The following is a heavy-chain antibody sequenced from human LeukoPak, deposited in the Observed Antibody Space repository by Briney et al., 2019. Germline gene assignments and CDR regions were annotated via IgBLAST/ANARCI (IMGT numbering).Heavy chain of an antibody. D-gene: IGHD3-10*01. CDR1: GFTFSSYW. CDR2: IKQDGSEK. J-gene: IGHJ3*01. CDR3: ARDYYGSGSYL. Sequence: GGSLRLSCAASGFTFSSYWTSWVRQAPGKGLEWVANIKQDGSEKYYVDSVKGRFTISRDNAKNSLYLQMNSLRAEDTAVYYCARDYYGSGSYLWGQGTMVTVSS. V-gene: IGHV3-7*03.